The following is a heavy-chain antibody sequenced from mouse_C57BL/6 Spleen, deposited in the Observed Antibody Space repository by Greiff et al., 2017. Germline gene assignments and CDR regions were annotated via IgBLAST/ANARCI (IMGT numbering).Heavy chain of an antibody. CDR3: ARPLHDGGYFDV. D-gene: IGHD2-10*01. CDR2: IDPSDSET. Sequence: QVQLQQPGAELVRPGSSVKLSCKASGYTFTSYWMHWVKQRPIQGLEWIGNIDPSDSETHYNQKFKDKATLTVDKSSSTAYMQLSSLTSEDSAVYYCARPLHDGGYFDVWGTGTTVTVSS. V-gene: IGHV1-52*01. J-gene: IGHJ1*03. CDR1: GYTFTSYW.